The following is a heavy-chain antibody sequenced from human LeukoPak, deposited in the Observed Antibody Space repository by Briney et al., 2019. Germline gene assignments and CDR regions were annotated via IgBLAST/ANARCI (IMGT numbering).Heavy chain of an antibody. CDR2: IIPILGIA. J-gene: IGHJ3*02. D-gene: IGHD3-3*02. CDR3: ARDLATSI. Sequence: SEKVSCKASGGTFSSYAISWVRQAPGQGLEWMGRIIPILGIANYAQKFQGRVTITADKSTSTAYMELSSLRSEDTAVYYCARDLATSIWGQGTMVTVSS. CDR1: GGTFSSYA. V-gene: IGHV1-69*04.